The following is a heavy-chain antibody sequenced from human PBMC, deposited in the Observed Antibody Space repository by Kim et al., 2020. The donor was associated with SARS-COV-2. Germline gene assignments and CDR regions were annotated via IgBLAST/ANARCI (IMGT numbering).Heavy chain of an antibody. J-gene: IGHJ4*02. V-gene: IGHV3-30*03. Sequence: SSDGSNKYYAASVNGRFTISRDNSRTTLYLQMNSLRAEDTAVYYCTIDSHWGQGTLVTVSS. CDR3: TIDSH. CDR2: SSDGSNK.